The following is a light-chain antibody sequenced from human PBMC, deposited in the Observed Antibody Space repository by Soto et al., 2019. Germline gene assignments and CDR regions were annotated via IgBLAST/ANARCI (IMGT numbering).Light chain of an antibody. CDR2: DVN. Sequence: QSALTQPRSVSGSPGQSVTMSCTGTSSDVGGYNYVSWYQQDPGKAPRLMIYDVNKRPSGVPDRFSGSKSGNTASLTISGLQAEDEADYYCCSYAGTYPFVFGTGTKVTVL. J-gene: IGLJ1*01. CDR3: CSYAGTYPFV. CDR1: SSDVGGYNY. V-gene: IGLV2-11*01.